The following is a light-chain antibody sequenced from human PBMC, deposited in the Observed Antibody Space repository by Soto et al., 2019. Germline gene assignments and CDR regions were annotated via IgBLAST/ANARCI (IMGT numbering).Light chain of an antibody. J-gene: IGKJ1*01. Sequence: EIVMTQSLATLSVSPGERATLSCRASQSVSSNLAWYQQKPGQAPRLLIYGASTRATGIPARFSGSRSGTEFTLTISSLQSEDFAVYYCQHYNNWPRTFGQGTKVEIK. CDR2: GAS. CDR3: QHYNNWPRT. V-gene: IGKV3-15*01. CDR1: QSVSSN.